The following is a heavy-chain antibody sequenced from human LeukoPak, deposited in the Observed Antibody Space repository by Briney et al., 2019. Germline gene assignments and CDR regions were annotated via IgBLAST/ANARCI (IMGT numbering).Heavy chain of an antibody. J-gene: IGHJ4*02. CDR2: IYHSGST. V-gene: IGHV4-30-2*01. D-gene: IGHD1-26*01. CDR1: GGSISSGGYY. CDR3: AREARAIVGARSDY. Sequence: PSQTLSLTCTDSGGSISSGGYYWSWIRQPPGKGLEWIGYIYHSGSTHYNPSLKSRVTISVDRSKNQFSLKLSSVTAADTAVYYCAREARAIVGARSDYWGQGTLVTVSS.